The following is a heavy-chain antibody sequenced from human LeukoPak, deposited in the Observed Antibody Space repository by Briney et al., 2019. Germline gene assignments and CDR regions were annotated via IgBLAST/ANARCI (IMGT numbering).Heavy chain of an antibody. Sequence: GGSLRLSCAASGFTFSSYWMSWVRQAPGKGLEWVGIIYPGDSDTRYSPSFQGQVTISADKSISTAYLQWSSLKASDTAMYYCARGVDSGRPYDAVDIWGQGTMVTVSS. CDR2: IYPGDSDT. J-gene: IGHJ3*02. V-gene: IGHV5-51*01. CDR1: GFTFSSYW. CDR3: ARGVDSGRPYDAVDI. D-gene: IGHD3-10*01.